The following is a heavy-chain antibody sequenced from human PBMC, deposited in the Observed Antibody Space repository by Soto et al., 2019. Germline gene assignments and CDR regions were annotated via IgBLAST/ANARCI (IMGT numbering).Heavy chain of an antibody. V-gene: IGHV3-30*18. D-gene: IGHD4-17*01. J-gene: IGHJ4*02. Sequence: GGSLRLSCAASGFTFSSYGMHWVRQAPGKGLEWVAVISYDGSNKYYADSVKGRFTISRDNSKNTLYLQMNSLRAEDTAVYYCAKDRRNGDYLGLVDYWGQGTLVTVSS. CDR1: GFTFSSYG. CDR2: ISYDGSNK. CDR3: AKDRRNGDYLGLVDY.